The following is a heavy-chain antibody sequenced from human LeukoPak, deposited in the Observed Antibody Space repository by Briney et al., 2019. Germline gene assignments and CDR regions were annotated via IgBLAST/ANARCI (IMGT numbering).Heavy chain of an antibody. J-gene: IGHJ4*02. D-gene: IGHD5-18*01. CDR3: ARIRGYSYGYTLGY. V-gene: IGHV1-8*01. Sequence: ASVKVSCKASGYTFTSYDINWVRQATGQGLEWMGWMNPNSGNTGYAQKFQGRVTMTRNTSISTAYMELSSLRSEDTAVYYCARIRGYSYGYTLGYWGQGTLVTVSS. CDR1: GYTFTSYD. CDR2: MNPNSGNT.